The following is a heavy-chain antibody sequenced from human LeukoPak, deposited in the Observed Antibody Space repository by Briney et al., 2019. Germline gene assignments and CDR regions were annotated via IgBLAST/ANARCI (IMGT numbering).Heavy chain of an antibody. CDR1: EFTFSGYW. D-gene: IGHD6-13*01. CDR3: ARDGFVGAADY. CDR2: INQDGSEK. V-gene: IGHV3-7*01. J-gene: IGHJ4*02. Sequence: GGSLRLPCAASEFTFSGYWMNWVCQAPGKGPEWVANINQDGSEKHYVDSVKGRFTISRDNAKNSLFLQMNSLRVEDTAVFYCARDGFVGAADYWGQGTLVTVSS.